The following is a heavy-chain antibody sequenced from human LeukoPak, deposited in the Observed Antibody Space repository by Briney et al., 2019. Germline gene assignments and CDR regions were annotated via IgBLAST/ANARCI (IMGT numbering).Heavy chain of an antibody. CDR2: IDGSGTST. CDR3: ARIADYYDSSGYNSVDY. J-gene: IGHJ4*02. D-gene: IGHD3-22*01. Sequence: GGSLRLSWAASGFTFSSYGMSWVRQAPGKGLEWVSAIDGSGTSTYYADSVKGRFTISRDNSKNTLYLQMNSLRAEDTAVYYCARIADYYDSSGYNSVDYWGQGTLVTVSS. V-gene: IGHV3-23*01. CDR1: GFTFSSYG.